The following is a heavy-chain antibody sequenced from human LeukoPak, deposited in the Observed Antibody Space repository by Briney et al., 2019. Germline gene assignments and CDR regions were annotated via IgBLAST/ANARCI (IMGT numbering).Heavy chain of an antibody. CDR1: GFTFSSHS. Sequence: GGSLRLSCTASGFTFSSHSMNSVRQAPGKGLGWVSYISSSSSYIYYADSVKGRFAISRDNAKNSLYLQMNSLRAEDSAIYYCARDPRLEISGMVIDMLDFWGQGTLVTVSS. D-gene: IGHD3-3*01. CDR2: ISSSSSYI. V-gene: IGHV3-21*01. J-gene: IGHJ5*01. CDR3: ARDPRLEISGMVIDMLDF.